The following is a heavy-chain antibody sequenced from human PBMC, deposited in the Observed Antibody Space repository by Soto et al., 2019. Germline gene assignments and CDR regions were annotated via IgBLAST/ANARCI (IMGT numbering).Heavy chain of an antibody. V-gene: IGHV3-11*01. Sequence: VQLVESGGGLVKPGGSLRLSCAASGFAFSEYYMSWIRQAPGKGLQWVSYISSRGTLSDYADSVKGRFTISRDNAQKSLYLEMDSLRDEDTAVSYCARLGGEYSMKWYWFVSSGQGTQVTVSS. CDR3: ARLGGEYSMKWYWFVS. J-gene: IGHJ5*01. CDR1: GFAFSEYY. CDR2: ISSRGTLS. D-gene: IGHD3-16*01.